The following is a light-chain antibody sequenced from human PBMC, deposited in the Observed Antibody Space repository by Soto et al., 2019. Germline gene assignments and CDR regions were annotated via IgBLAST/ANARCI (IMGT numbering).Light chain of an antibody. J-gene: IGKJ4*01. CDR1: QSVNSY. CDR2: DAS. V-gene: IGKV3-11*01. CDR3: QQRSDFT. Sequence: EIVLTQSPATLSLSPGERATLSCRASQSVNSYLAWYQQKPGQAPRLLISDASNRATGIPARFSGSGSGTDFTLTISSLEPEDFAVYYCQQRSDFTFGGGTKVEIK.